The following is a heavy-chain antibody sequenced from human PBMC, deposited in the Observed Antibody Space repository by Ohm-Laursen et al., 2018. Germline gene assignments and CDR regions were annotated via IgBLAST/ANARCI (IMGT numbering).Heavy chain of an antibody. J-gene: IGHJ4*02. CDR3: ARVRNWNPDY. V-gene: IGHV3-11*01. CDR2: ISTGGSTV. Sequence: SLRLSCAAFGFTFSDCYMTWIRQAPGKGLEWVSYISTGGSTVYYADSVKGRFTISRDNAKNSLYLQMNSLRAEDTAVYYCARVRNWNPDYWGQGTLVTVSS. CDR1: GFTFSDCY. D-gene: IGHD1-20*01.